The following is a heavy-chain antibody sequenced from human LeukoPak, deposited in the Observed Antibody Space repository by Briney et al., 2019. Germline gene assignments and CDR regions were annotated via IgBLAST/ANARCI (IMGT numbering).Heavy chain of an antibody. J-gene: IGHJ4*02. CDR2: IYYSGST. D-gene: IGHD2-2*01. CDR3: ARDPSSWGGSFDY. CDR1: GGSISSYY. Sequence: SETLSLTCTVSGGSISSYYWSWIRQPPGKGLEWIGYIYYSGSTNYNLSLKSRVTISVDTSKNQFSLKLSSVTAADTAVYYCARDPSSWGGSFDYWGQGTLVTVSS. V-gene: IGHV4-59*01.